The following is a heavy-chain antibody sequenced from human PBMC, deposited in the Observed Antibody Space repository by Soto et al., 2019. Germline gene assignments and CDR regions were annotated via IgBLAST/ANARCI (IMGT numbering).Heavy chain of an antibody. J-gene: IGHJ4*02. Sequence: QVQLQESGPGLVKPSETLSLTCTVSGGSISNHYWSWIRQPPGKGLEWIGYICYNGNTNYNPPLKSLVTMSVDTSENQISLKLSSVTAADTAVYYCTRANWYSEYWGQGTLVTVSS. CDR2: ICYNGNT. V-gene: IGHV4-59*11. CDR1: GGSISNHY. D-gene: IGHD7-27*01. CDR3: TRANWYSEY.